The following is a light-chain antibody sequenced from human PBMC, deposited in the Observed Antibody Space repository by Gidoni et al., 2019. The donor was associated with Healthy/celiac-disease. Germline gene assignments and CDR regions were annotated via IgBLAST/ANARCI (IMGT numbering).Light chain of an antibody. CDR2: EVS. J-gene: IGLJ2*01. Sequence: QSALTQPASVSGHPGQSLPISCTGTSSDVCGYNYVSWYQQHPGKAPKLMLYEVSNRPSGVSNRFSGSKSGNTASLTISGLQAEDEADYYCSSYTSSSTLGVVFGGGTKLTVL. V-gene: IGLV2-14*01. CDR3: SSYTSSSTLGVV. CDR1: SSDVCGYNY.